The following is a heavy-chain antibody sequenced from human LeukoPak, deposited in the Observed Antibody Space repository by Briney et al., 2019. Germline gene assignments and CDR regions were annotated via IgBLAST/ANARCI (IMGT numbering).Heavy chain of an antibody. CDR3: ARDGSRYRYYGSGSYSNGRWFDP. V-gene: IGHV3-74*01. CDR1: GFTFSNYW. J-gene: IGHJ5*02. D-gene: IGHD3-10*01. CDR2: ITSDGNNT. Sequence: GGSLRLSCGASGFTFSNYWMHWVRQAPGKGLVWVSRITSDGNNTTHADSVKGRFTISRDNSKNTLYLQMNSLRAEDTAVYYCARDGSRYRYYGSGSYSNGRWFDPWGQGTLVTVSS.